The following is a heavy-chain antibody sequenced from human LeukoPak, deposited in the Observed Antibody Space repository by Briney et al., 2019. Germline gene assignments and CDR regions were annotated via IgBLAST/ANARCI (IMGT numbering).Heavy chain of an antibody. D-gene: IGHD3-3*01. CDR1: GGSISSYY. CDR2: IYTSGST. V-gene: IGHV4-4*09. CDR3: ARHITIFGVLIVAFDI. J-gene: IGHJ3*02. Sequence: SETLSLTCTVPGGSISSYYWSWIRQPPGKGLEWIGYIYTSGSTNYNPSLKSRVTISVDTSKNQFSLKLSSVTAADTAVYYCARHITIFGVLIVAFDIWGQGTMVTVSS.